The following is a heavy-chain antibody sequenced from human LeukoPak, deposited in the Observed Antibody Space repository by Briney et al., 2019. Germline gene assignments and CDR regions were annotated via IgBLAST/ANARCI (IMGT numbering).Heavy chain of an antibody. CDR1: GYTFTGYY. D-gene: IGHD2-2*01. Sequence: KPGASVKVSCKASGYTFTGYYMHWVRQAPGQGLEWMGRINPNSGGTYYAQKFQGRVTMTRDTSISTAYMELSRLRSDDTAVYYCASFYCSSTSCDSVKYYYYGMDVWGQGTTVIVSS. J-gene: IGHJ6*02. CDR2: INPNSGGT. CDR3: ASFYCSSTSCDSVKYYYYGMDV. V-gene: IGHV1-2*06.